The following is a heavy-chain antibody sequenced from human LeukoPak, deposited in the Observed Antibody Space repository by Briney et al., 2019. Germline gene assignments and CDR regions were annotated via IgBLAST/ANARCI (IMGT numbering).Heavy chain of an antibody. CDR3: ARDEYYYGSGSPSRVFDY. J-gene: IGHJ4*02. CDR2: INPNSGGT. V-gene: IGHV1-2*02. D-gene: IGHD3-10*01. Sequence: ASVKVSCKASGYTFTGYYMHWVRQAPGQGLEWMGWINPNSGGTNYAQKFQGRVTMTRDTSISTAYMELSRLRSDDTAVYYCARDEYYYGSGSPSRVFDYWGQGTLVTVSS. CDR1: GYTFTGYY.